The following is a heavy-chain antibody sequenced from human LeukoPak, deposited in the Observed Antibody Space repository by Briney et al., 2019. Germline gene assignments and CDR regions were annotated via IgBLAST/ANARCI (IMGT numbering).Heavy chain of an antibody. CDR3: VRADGSGAAVYYYRLDV. D-gene: IGHD3-10*01. Sequence: GGSLRLSCAASGFTFSSFRLSWVRQAPGKGLEWVANINQDGGERYYVDSVKGRFSISRDNAKNSLYLQMDSLRAEDTAVYYCVRADGSGAAVYYYRLDVWGQGTTVTVSS. CDR1: GFTFSSFR. J-gene: IGHJ6*02. CDR2: INQDGGER. V-gene: IGHV3-7*04.